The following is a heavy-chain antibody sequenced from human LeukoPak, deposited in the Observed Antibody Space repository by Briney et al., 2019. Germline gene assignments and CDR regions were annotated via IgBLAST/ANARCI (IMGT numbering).Heavy chain of an antibody. CDR2: ISSSSYI. CDR1: GFTFSSYS. V-gene: IGHV3-21*01. J-gene: IGHJ4*02. Sequence: PGGSLRLSCAASGFTFSSYSMNWVRQAPGKGLEWVSSISSSSYIYYADSVKGRFTISRDNAKNSLYLQMNSLRAEDTAVYYCARGSPYNYYDSSGGDYWGQGTLVTVSS. CDR3: ARGSPYNYYDSSGGDY. D-gene: IGHD3-22*01.